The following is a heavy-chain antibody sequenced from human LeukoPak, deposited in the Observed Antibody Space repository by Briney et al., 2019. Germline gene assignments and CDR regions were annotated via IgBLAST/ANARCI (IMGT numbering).Heavy chain of an antibody. Sequence: ASVKVSCKASGGTFSSYAISWVRQAPGQGLEWMGGIIPIFGTANYAQKFKGRVTITTDESTSTAYMELSRLRSDDTAVYYCARDYSIFGVVSKYYFDYWGQGTLVTASS. CDR3: ARDYSIFGVVSKYYFDY. CDR2: IIPIFGTA. J-gene: IGHJ4*02. V-gene: IGHV1-69*05. D-gene: IGHD3-3*01. CDR1: GGTFSSYA.